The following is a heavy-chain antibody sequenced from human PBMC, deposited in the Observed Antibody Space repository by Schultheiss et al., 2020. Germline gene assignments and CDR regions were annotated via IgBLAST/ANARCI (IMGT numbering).Heavy chain of an antibody. Sequence: GGSLRLSCKGSGYRFTSYWIGWVRQMPGKGLEWMGIIYPGDSDTRYSPSFQGQVTISADKSISTAYLQWSSLKASDTAMYYCAVYSRQYSGFDYWGQGTLVTVSS. V-gene: IGHV5-51*01. D-gene: IGHD5-12*01. CDR2: IYPGDSDT. CDR3: AVYSRQYSGFDY. J-gene: IGHJ4*02. CDR1: GYRFTSYW.